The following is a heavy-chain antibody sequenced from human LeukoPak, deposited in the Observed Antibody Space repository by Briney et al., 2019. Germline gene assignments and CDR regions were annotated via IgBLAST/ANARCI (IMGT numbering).Heavy chain of an antibody. CDR3: ARDRAVVVPAAIEFDP. Sequence: GASVKVSCKASGYTFTGYYMHWVRQAPGQGLEWMGWINPNSGGTNYAQKFQGRVTMTRDTSISTAYMELSRLRSDDTAVYYCARDRAVVVPAAIEFDPWGQGTLVTVSS. V-gene: IGHV1-2*02. D-gene: IGHD2-2*01. J-gene: IGHJ5*02. CDR1: GYTFTGYY. CDR2: INPNSGGT.